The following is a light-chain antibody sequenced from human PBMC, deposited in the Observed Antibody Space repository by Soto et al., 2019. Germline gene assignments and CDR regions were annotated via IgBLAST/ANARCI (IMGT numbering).Light chain of an antibody. Sequence: DIQMTQSPASLSASVGDRVTITCRASQRINNWLAWYQQKPGRAPRVLIYDASSLISGVPSRFSGSGFGTEFTLTISSLQPDDFATYYCQQYATYSPTFGGGTKVEV. CDR1: QRINNW. CDR3: QQYATYSPT. CDR2: DAS. V-gene: IGKV1-5*01. J-gene: IGKJ4*01.